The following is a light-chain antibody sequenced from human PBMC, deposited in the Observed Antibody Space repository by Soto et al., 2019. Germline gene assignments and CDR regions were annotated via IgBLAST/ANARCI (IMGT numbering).Light chain of an antibody. J-gene: IGLJ1*01. Sequence: QSVLTQAPSASGTPGQRVTISCSGSSSNVGSLSVDWYQHLPGTAPKLLIHSNYQRPSGVPDRFSGSKSGTSASLAISGLQSEDEADDYCAAWDGSLDGLYVFGTGTKVTVL. V-gene: IGLV1-44*01. CDR1: SSNVGSLS. CDR3: AAWDGSLDGLYV. CDR2: SNY.